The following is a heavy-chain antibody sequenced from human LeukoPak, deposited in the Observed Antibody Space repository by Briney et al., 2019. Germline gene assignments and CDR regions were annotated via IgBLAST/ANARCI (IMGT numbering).Heavy chain of an antibody. CDR1: GFTFSSYA. D-gene: IGHD2-15*01. V-gene: IGHV3-64*01. CDR3: ARYCNGGSCYSGYDY. J-gene: IGHJ4*02. Sequence: GGSLRLSCAASGFTFSSYAMHWVRQAPGKGLEYVSAISTNGGGTYYANSVKGRFTISRDNSKNTLYLQMGSLRAEDMAVYYCARYCNGGSCYSGYDYWGQGTLVTASS. CDR2: ISTNGGGT.